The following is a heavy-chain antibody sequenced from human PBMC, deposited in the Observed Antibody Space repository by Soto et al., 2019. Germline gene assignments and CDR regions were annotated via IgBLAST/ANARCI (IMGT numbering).Heavy chain of an antibody. J-gene: IGHJ4*02. V-gene: IGHV2-5*01. Sequence: SGPTLVNPTQTLTLTCTFSGFSLSTSGVGVGWIRQPPGKALEWLALIYWNDDKRYSPSLKSRLTITKDTSKDQVVLTMTNMDPVDTATYYCAHRRGLIAARPRPFDYWGQGTLVTVSS. D-gene: IGHD6-6*01. CDR1: GFSLSTSGVG. CDR2: IYWNDDK. CDR3: AHRRGLIAARPRPFDY.